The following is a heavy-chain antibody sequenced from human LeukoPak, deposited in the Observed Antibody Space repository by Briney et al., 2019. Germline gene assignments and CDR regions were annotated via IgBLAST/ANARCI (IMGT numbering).Heavy chain of an antibody. D-gene: IGHD4/OR15-4a*01. Sequence: ASVKVSGKASGYTFTDDYIHWVRQAPGQGHQWLGWINPNTGGTKVAQNFQGRVTLTRDTSIGTAFMEVTRLKSDDTAVYYCAKTPYGDYYDYWGQGTLVTVSS. CDR3: AKTPYGDYYDY. CDR2: INPNTGGT. V-gene: IGHV1-2*02. J-gene: IGHJ4*02. CDR1: GYTFTDDY.